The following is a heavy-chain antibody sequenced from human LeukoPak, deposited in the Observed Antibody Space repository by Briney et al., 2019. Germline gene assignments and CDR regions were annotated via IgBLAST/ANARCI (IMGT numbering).Heavy chain of an antibody. CDR2: IYYSGST. CDR1: GGSISSYY. CDR3: ARLYYDSSGYYFRNYYYMDV. V-gene: IGHV4-39*01. J-gene: IGHJ6*03. D-gene: IGHD3-22*01. Sequence: PSETLSLTCTVSGGSISSYYWGWIRQPPGKGLEWIGSIYYSGSTYYNPSLKSRVTISVDTSKNQFSLKLSSVTAADTAVYYCARLYYDSSGYYFRNYYYMDVWGKGTTVTVSS.